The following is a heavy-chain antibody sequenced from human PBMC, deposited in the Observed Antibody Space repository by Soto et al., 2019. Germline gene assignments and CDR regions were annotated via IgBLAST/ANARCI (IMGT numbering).Heavy chain of an antibody. V-gene: IGHV4-39*01. CDR1: GGSISNIIYY. CDR3: ARTPFGGYGHWFGP. Sequence: QLQLQESGPGLVKPSETLSLTCAVSGGSISNIIYYWGWIRQPPGKGLEWIGSIYYSGNTYYNPSLNRRVTLSRHGAKYLFSLKPNPVTAADTAVYYCARTPFGGYGHWFGPWGQGTLVTVSS. J-gene: IGHJ5*02. D-gene: IGHD5-12*01. CDR2: IYYSGNT.